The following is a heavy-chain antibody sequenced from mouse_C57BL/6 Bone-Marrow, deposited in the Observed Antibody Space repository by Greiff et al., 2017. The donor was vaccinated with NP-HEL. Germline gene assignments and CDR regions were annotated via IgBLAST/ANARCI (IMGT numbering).Heavy chain of an antibody. Sequence: QVQLKESGAELVRPGTSVKVSCKASGYAFTNYLIEWVKQRPGQGLEWIGVINPGSGGTNYNEKFKGKATLTADKSSSTAYMQLSSLTSEDSAVYFCARQGDYDRGFDYWGQGTTLTVSS. CDR1: GYAFTNYL. V-gene: IGHV1-54*01. J-gene: IGHJ2*01. CDR2: INPGSGGT. D-gene: IGHD2-4*01. CDR3: ARQGDYDRGFDY.